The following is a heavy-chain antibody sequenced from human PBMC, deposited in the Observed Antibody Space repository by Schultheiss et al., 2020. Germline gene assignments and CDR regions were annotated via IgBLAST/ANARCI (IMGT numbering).Heavy chain of an antibody. CDR2: IWYDGSNK. D-gene: IGHD3-10*01. CDR3: ARKDYISRKGYYYYMDV. CDR1: GFTFSSYG. J-gene: IGHJ6*03. V-gene: IGHV3-33*01. Sequence: GESLKISCAASGFTFSSYGMHWVRQAPGKGLEWVAVIWYDGSNKYYADSVKGRFTISRDNSKNTLYLQMNSLRAEDTAVYYCARKDYISRKGYYYYMDVWGKGTTV.